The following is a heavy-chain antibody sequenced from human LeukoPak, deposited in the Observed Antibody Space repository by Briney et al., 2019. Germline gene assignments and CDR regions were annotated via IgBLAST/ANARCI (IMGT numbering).Heavy chain of an antibody. Sequence: GGSLRLSCAASEFTFSTYSMNWVRQAPGKGLEWVSIISGGSSDIHYADSVKGRFTISRDNAKNSLYLQMNSLRVEDTAVYSCARGATMATRHLDYWGQGTLVTVSS. CDR1: EFTFSTYS. J-gene: IGHJ4*02. D-gene: IGHD4-23*01. CDR3: ARGATMATRHLDY. V-gene: IGHV3-21*01. CDR2: ISGGSSDI.